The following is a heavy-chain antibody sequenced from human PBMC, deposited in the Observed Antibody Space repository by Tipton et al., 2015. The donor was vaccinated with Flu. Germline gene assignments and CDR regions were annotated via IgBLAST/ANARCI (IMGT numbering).Heavy chain of an antibody. CDR2: IYITGST. CDR3: ARRAYCGAVCSQDYDY. J-gene: IGHJ4*02. Sequence: TLSLTCTVSTVSISSSSYFWGWIRQPPGKGLEWIGSIYITGSTYYNPSLKSRLTIYLDTSKNQFSLNLSPVTAADTAVYYCARRAYCGAVCSQDYDYWVQGTLVTVSS. CDR1: TVSISSSSYF. D-gene: IGHD2-21*02. V-gene: IGHV4-39*01.